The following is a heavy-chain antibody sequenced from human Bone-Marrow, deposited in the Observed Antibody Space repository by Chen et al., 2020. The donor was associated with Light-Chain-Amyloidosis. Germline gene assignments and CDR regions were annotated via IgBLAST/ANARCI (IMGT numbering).Heavy chain of an antibody. Sequence: QMQLFESGGGVVQPWRSLRLSCAASGFTFSNYGMHWVRQAPGKGLEWVAVISYHGNDKYYADSMKGRFTISRDNFKSTLYLQMDSLRAEDTAVYYCAKDLLPRTVTTLGYWGQGTLVSVSS. D-gene: IGHD4-17*01. J-gene: IGHJ4*01. CDR2: ISYHGNDK. CDR3: AKDLLPRTVTTLGY. CDR1: GFTFSNYG. V-gene: IGHV3-30*18.